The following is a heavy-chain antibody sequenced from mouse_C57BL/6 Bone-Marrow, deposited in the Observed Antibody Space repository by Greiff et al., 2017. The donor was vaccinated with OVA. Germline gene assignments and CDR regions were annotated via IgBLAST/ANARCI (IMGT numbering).Heavy chain of an antibody. D-gene: IGHD1-2*01. CDR3: AREDGFTPYWYFDV. V-gene: IGHV1-59*01. J-gene: IGHJ1*03. CDR1: GYTFTSYW. CDR2: IDPSDSYT. Sequence: QVQLQQPGAELVRPGTSVKLSCKASGYTFTSYWMHWVKQRPGQGLEWIGVIDPSDSYTTYNQKFKGKATLTVDTSSSTAYMQLSSLTSEDSAVYYCAREDGFTPYWYFDVWGTGTTVTVSS.